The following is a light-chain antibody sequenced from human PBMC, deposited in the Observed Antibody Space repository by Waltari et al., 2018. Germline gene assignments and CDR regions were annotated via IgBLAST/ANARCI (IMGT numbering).Light chain of an antibody. J-gene: IGKJ2*01. CDR2: AAS. V-gene: IGKV1-39*01. CDR3: QQSKEVPFT. CDR1: QTLTTY. Sequence: DIQLTQSPSYLSASVGDRVTITYRAIQTLTTYLNWYQQRPGTAPKFLIYAASNLETGVPSRFSGGGSGTDFTLTISGLQPDDFATYYCQQSKEVPFTFGQGTKLEIK.